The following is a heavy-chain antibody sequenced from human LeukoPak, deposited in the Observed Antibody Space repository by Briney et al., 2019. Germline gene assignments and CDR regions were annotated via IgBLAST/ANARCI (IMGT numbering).Heavy chain of an antibody. CDR3: ARDPLRHGAFDI. J-gene: IGHJ3*02. V-gene: IGHV3-64*01. Sequence: GGSLRLSCAASGFTFSSYAMPWVRQAPGKGLEYVSAISSNGGSTYYANSVKGRFTISRDNSKNTLYLQMGSLRAEDMAVYYCARDPLRHGAFDIWGQGTMVTVSS. CDR1: GFTFSSYA. CDR2: ISSNGGST. D-gene: IGHD5-12*01.